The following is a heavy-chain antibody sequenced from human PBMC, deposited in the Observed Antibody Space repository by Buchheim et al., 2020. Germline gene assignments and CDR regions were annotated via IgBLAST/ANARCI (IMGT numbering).Heavy chain of an antibody. D-gene: IGHD6-19*01. CDR2: IYYSGST. J-gene: IGHJ4*02. CDR3: ARDHREIAVAGTLYFDY. CDR1: GGSISSSSYY. Sequence: RLQLQESGPGLVKPSETLSLTCTVSGGSISSSSYYWGWIRQPPGKGLEWIGSIYYSGSTYYNPSLKSRVTISVDTSKNQFSLKLSSVTAADTAVYYCARDHREIAVAGTLYFDYWGQGTL. V-gene: IGHV4-39*06.